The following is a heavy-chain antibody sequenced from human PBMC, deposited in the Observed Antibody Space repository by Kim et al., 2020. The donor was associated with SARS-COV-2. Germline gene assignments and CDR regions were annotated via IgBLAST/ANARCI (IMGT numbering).Heavy chain of an antibody. CDR3: ARGGQQWA. Sequence: SGSTNYNPSLKRRVTISVDTSKNQFSLKLSSVTAADTAVYYCARGGQQWAWGQGTLVTVSS. J-gene: IGHJ5*02. CDR2: SGST. D-gene: IGHD6-19*01. V-gene: IGHV4-59*09.